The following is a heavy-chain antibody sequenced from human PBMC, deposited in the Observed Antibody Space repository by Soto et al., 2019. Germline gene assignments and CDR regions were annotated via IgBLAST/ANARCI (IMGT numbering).Heavy chain of an antibody. D-gene: IGHD1-7*01. Sequence: GGSLRLSCAASGFTFSSYGMHWVRQTPGRGLEWMAVIWYDGSNEYYADSVKGRFTISRDNSKNTLYLQMNSLRAENTAVYYCARDGDWDSEFIDYWGQGTLVTVSS. V-gene: IGHV3-33*01. CDR3: ARDGDWDSEFIDY. CDR2: IWYDGSNE. CDR1: GFTFSSYG. J-gene: IGHJ4*02.